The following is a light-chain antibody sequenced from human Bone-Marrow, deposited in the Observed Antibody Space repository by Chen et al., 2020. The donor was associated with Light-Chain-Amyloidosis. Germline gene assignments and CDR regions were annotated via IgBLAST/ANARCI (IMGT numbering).Light chain of an antibody. CDR3: SSYTITNTLV. CDR2: EVT. V-gene: IGLV2-14*01. J-gene: IGLJ1*01. Sequence: QSALTQPASVSGSPGQSITISCTGTRSDVGVDNHVSWYQQHPDKAPKLMIYEVTNRPSWVPDRFSGSKSDNTASLTISGLQTEDEADYFCSSYTITNTLVFGSGTRVTVL. CDR1: RSDVGVDNH.